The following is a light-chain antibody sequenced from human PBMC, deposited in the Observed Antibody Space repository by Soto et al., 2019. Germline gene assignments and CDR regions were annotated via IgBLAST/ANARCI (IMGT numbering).Light chain of an antibody. V-gene: IGKV3-11*01. J-gene: IGKJ3*01. CDR1: KSVSSC. CDR3: QQRSNSPIT. Sequence: EIVLTQSPATLSLSPGERATLSSRASKSVSSCLAWYQQKPGQAPRLLIYDASSRATGIPARFSGSGSGTDFTLTISSLDPEDFAVYYCQQRSNSPITFGPGTKVDI. CDR2: DAS.